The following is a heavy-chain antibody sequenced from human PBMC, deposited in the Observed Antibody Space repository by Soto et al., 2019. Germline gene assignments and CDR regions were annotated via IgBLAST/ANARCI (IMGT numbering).Heavy chain of an antibody. Sequence: WGSLRLSGVVSGFTFSDSVMACVLQAPGRGLEWLSVMSGDGRTRYALSVTGRFTISRDNSKNTLYLQMRSLRAEDAAAYYCVKWHTSNFDSLPFTGFDFWGQGTQVTVSS. D-gene: IGHD3-22*01. CDR2: MSGDGRT. CDR1: GFTFSDSV. J-gene: IGHJ4*02. V-gene: IGHV3-23*01. CDR3: VKWHTSNFDSLPFTGFDF.